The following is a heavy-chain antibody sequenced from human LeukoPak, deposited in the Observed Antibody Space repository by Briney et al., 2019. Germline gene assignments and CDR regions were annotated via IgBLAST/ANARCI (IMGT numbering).Heavy chain of an antibody. J-gene: IGHJ4*02. D-gene: IGHD3-3*01. CDR2: INHSGST. CDR3: ARARITIFGVVTQHDY. Sequence: SETLTLTCAVYGGSFSGYYWSWIRQPPGKGLEWIGEINHSGSTNYNPSLKSRVTISVDTSKNQFSLKLSSVTAADTAVYYCARARITIFGVVTQHDYWGQGTLVTVSS. V-gene: IGHV4-34*01. CDR1: GGSFSGYY.